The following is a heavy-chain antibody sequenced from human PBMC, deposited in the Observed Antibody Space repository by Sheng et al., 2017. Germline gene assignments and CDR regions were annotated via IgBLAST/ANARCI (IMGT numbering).Heavy chain of an antibody. Sequence: QLQLQESGPGLVKPSETLSLTCFVSGGSISSSSYYWGWIRQPPGKGLEWIGSIYYTGSTYYNPSLKSRVTISLDTSKNHFSLKLSSVTAADTAVYYCARITKADTSMAYWGQGTLVTVSS. CDR2: IYYTGST. J-gene: IGHJ4*02. D-gene: IGHD5-18*01. CDR1: GGSISSSSYY. CDR3: ARITKADTSMAY. V-gene: IGHV4-39*07.